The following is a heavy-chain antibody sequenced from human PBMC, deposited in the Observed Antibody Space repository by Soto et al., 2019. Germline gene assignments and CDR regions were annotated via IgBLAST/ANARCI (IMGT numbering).Heavy chain of an antibody. CDR1: VYAYPSYA. CDR2: INAGNGNT. Sequence: SAKVSCKASVYAYPSYAMHWVRQAPGQRLEWMGWINAGNGNTKYSQKFQGRVTITRDTSASTAYMELSSLRSEDTAVYYCARGVDYGDYFDYWGQGTLVTVSS. V-gene: IGHV1-3*01. J-gene: IGHJ4*02. CDR3: ARGVDYGDYFDY. D-gene: IGHD4-17*01.